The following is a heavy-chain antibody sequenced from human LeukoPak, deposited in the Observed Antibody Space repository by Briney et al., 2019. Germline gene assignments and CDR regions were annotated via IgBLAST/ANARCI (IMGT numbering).Heavy chain of an antibody. D-gene: IGHD6-13*01. V-gene: IGHV3-48*04. CDR1: GFTFSSDS. J-gene: IGHJ5*02. Sequence: GGSLRLSCAAYGFTFSSDSMKWVRQAPGKGLEGVSYISSSSSTLSYAASVKGRFTNSSDNAKNSLYLQMNSLRAEDTALYYCARDPSSIWFDHWGQGTLVTVSS. CDR2: ISSSSSTL. CDR3: ARDPSSIWFDH.